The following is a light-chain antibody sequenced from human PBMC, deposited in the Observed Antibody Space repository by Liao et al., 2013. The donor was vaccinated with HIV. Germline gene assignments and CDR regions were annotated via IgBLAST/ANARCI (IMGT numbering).Light chain of an antibody. J-gene: IGLJ1*01. V-gene: IGLV3-1*01. CDR3: QAWDIGTGV. Sequence: YVLTQPPSVSVSPGQTASVTCSGDKLGNKNICWYQQKPGQSPVLVIYEDDKRPSGIPERFSGSNSGNTATLAISGAQAMDEADYYCQAWDIGTGVFGTGTKVTV. CDR1: KLGNKN. CDR2: EDD.